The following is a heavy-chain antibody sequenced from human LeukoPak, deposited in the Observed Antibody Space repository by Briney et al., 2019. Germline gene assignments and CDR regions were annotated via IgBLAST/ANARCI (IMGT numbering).Heavy chain of an antibody. J-gene: IGHJ3*02. CDR1: GFTVTINY. CDR3: ASRHYYSSSWSAFDI. Sequence: GESLRLSCAASGFTVTINYMTGVRQAPGKGLVWVSDIYNGESTYYADSVKARFTISRDNSKNTLHLQMNSLRAEDTAVYYCASRHYYSSSWSAFDIWGQGTMVTVSS. CDR2: IYNGEST. V-gene: IGHV3-53*01. D-gene: IGHD6-13*01.